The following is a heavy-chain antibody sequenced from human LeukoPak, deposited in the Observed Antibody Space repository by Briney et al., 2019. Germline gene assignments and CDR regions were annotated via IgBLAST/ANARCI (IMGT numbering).Heavy chain of an antibody. D-gene: IGHD6-19*01. V-gene: IGHV3-66*02. CDR2: IYSGGST. CDR1: GFTVSSNY. J-gene: IGHJ4*02. CDR3: ASQTDSSGFDY. Sequence: PGGSLRLSCAASGFTVSSNYMSWVRQAPGKGLEWVSVIYSGGSTYYAGSVKGRFTISRDNSKNTLYLQMNSLRAEDTAVYYCASQTDSSGFDYWGQGTLVTVSS.